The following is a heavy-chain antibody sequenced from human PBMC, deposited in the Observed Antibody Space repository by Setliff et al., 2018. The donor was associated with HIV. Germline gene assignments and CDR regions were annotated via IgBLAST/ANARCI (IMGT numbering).Heavy chain of an antibody. CDR1: GGSISSSTYY. J-gene: IGHJ4*02. CDR3: ARRDGYSYGFYFDY. D-gene: IGHD5-18*01. V-gene: IGHV4-39*01. Sequence: PSETLSLTCTVSGGSISSSTYYWGWNRQPPGKGLEWIGTIYYSGSTYYNPSLKSRLTISVDTSKNQFSLKLSSVTAADTAVYYCARRDGYSYGFYFDYWGQGTLVTVSS. CDR2: IYYSGST.